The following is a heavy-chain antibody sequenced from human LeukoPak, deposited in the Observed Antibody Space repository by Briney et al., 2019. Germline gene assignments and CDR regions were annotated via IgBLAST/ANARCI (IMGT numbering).Heavy chain of an antibody. CDR2: IRYDGSKK. V-gene: IGHV3-30*02. Sequence: GGSLRLSCAASGFTFNKYGMHLVRQAPGKELEWVAFIRYDGSKKYYADSVEGRFTISRDDSKNTLYLQMNSLRTEHTAVYYCAKDVYYCSSGSCPTYYYYMDVWGKGTTVTVSS. J-gene: IGHJ6*03. CDR1: GFTFNKYG. CDR3: AKDVYYCSSGSCPTYYYYMDV. D-gene: IGHD2-15*01.